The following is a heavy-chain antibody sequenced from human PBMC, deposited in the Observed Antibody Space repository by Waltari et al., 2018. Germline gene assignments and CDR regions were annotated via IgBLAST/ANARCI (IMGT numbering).Heavy chain of an antibody. D-gene: IGHD6-6*01. J-gene: IGHJ4*02. CDR2: ISGNSGSI. Sequence: EVQLVESGGGLVQPGRSLRLSCAASGFTFDDYAMHWVRQAPGKGLEWVSGISGNSGSIGYADSVKGRFTISRDNAKNSLYLQMNSLRAEDTALYYCAKGGGLQLARVKFDYWGQGTLVTVSS. CDR3: AKGGGLQLARVKFDY. CDR1: GFTFDDYA. V-gene: IGHV3-9*01.